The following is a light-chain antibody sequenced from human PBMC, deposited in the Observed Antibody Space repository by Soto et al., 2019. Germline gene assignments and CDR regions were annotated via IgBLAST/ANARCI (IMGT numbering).Light chain of an antibody. Sequence: QSALTQPASVSGSPGQSITISCTGTSSDVGGYNYVSWYQQHPGKAPKLMIYDVTYRPSGVSNRFSGSKSGNTASLTISGLQAEDEADYYCSSYTSSSTLPYVFGTGTKLTVL. CDR1: SSDVGGYNY. J-gene: IGLJ1*01. CDR3: SSYTSSSTLPYV. CDR2: DVT. V-gene: IGLV2-14*01.